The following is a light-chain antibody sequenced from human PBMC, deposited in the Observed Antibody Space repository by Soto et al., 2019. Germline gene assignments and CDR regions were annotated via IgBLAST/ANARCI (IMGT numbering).Light chain of an antibody. Sequence: QSALTQPRSVSGSPGQSVTISCTGTSSDVGGYNYVSWYQYRPGKAPKVMIYDVSTRPSGVPDRVSGSKTGNTASLTISGLQADDEAEYYCCSHAGSYTLVFGGGTKLTVL. V-gene: IGLV2-11*01. CDR3: CSHAGSYTLV. J-gene: IGLJ2*01. CDR2: DVS. CDR1: SSDVGGYNY.